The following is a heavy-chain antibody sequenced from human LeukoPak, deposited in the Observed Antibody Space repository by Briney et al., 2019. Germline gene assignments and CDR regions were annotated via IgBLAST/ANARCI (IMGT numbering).Heavy chain of an antibody. V-gene: IGHV3-30-3*01. D-gene: IGHD5-18*01. CDR1: GFTFSSYA. CDR3: AREDTAMAYSDY. J-gene: IGHJ4*02. CDR2: ISYDGSNK. Sequence: GGSLRLSCAASGFTFSSYAMHWVRQAPGKGLEWVAVISYDGSNKYYADSVKGRFTISRDNSKNTLYLQMNSLRAEDTAVYYCAREDTAMAYSDYWGQGTLVTVSS.